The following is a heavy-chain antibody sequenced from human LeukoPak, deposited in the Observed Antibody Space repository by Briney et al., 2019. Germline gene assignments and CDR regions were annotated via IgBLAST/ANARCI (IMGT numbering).Heavy chain of an antibody. D-gene: IGHD2-15*01. CDR3: AKDWQLLLDY. CDR1: GFTFSSYG. J-gene: IGHJ4*02. CDR2: ISSSSSYI. Sequence: PGGSLRLSCAASGFTFSSYGMNWVRQAPGKGLEWVSSISSSSSYIYYADSVKGRITISRDNAKNSLYLQMNSLRAEDTAVYYCAKDWQLLLDYWGQGTLVTVSS. V-gene: IGHV3-21*01.